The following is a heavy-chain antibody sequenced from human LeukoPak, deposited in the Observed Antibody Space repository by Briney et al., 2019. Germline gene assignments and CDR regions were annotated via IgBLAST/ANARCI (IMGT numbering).Heavy chain of an antibody. CDR2: INHSGST. Sequence: PSETLSPTCAVYGGSFSGYYWSWIRQPPGKGLEWIGEINHSGSTNYNPSLKSRVTISVDTSKNQFSLKLSSVTAADTAVYYCASLGYSSSGGYWGQGTLVTVSS. V-gene: IGHV4-34*01. CDR3: ASLGYSSSGGY. J-gene: IGHJ4*02. D-gene: IGHD6-13*01. CDR1: GGSFSGYY.